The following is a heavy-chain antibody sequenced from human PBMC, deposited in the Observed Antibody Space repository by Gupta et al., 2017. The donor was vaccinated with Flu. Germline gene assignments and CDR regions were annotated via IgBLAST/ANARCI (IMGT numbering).Heavy chain of an antibody. Sequence: QVQLMQSGGGLVQSGGSLRLSCSGSGFYFGGYGMSGVRQTPGKGLEWLALIWFGGEKKFYAQSVKGRFTVSRDNSRSTVFLQMNGLKADDTGVYYCAKDVSGYFAYLDLWGQGAQVTV. J-gene: IGHJ4*02. D-gene: IGHD2-2*03. CDR3: AKDVSGYFAYLDL. CDR2: IWFGGEKK. CDR1: GFYFGGYG. V-gene: IGHV3-33*03.